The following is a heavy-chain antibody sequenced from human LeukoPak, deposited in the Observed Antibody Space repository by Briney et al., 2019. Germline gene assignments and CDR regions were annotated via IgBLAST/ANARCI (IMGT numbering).Heavy chain of an antibody. D-gene: IGHD1-26*01. V-gene: IGHV1-69*04. CDR2: IIPILGIA. J-gene: IGHJ4*02. CDR3: ARYREGAELAFGY. Sequence: ASVKVSCKASGYTFTSYGINWVRQAPGQGLEWMGRIIPILGIANYAQKSQGRVTITADKSTSTAYMELSSLRSEDTAVYYCARYREGAELAFGYWGQGTLVTVSS. CDR1: GYTFTSYG.